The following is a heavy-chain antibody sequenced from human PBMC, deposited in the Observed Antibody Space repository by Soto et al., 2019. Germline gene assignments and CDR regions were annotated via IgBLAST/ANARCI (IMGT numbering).Heavy chain of an antibody. CDR2: IIPIFGTA. D-gene: IGHD5-12*01. V-gene: IGHV1-69*13. J-gene: IGHJ5*02. CDR3: AREHGDGYNSNWFDP. CDR1: GGTFSSYA. Sequence: SVKASCKASGGTFSSYAISWVRQAPGQGLEWMGGIIPIFGTANYAQKFQGRVTITADESTSTAYMELSSLRSEDTAVYYCAREHGDGYNSNWFDPWGQGTLVTVSS.